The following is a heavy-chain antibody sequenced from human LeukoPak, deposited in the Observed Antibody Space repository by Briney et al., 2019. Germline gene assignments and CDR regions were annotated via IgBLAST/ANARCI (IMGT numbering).Heavy chain of an antibody. CDR2: ISGSGGST. CDR3: AKSDSLRTLGLFDY. J-gene: IGHJ4*02. V-gene: IGHV3-23*01. D-gene: IGHD2-15*01. CDR1: GFTFSSYA. Sequence: PGGSLRLSCAASGFTFSSYAMSWVRQAPGKGLEWVSAISGSGGSTYYADSVKGRFTISSENSKNTLYLQMNSLRAEDTAVYYCAKSDSLRTLGLFDYWGQGTLVTVSS.